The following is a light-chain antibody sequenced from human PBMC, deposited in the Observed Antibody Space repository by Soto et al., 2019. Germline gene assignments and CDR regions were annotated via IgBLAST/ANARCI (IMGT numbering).Light chain of an antibody. CDR2: DAS. V-gene: IGKV3-20*01. CDR3: QQYGGSPIT. J-gene: IGKJ5*01. Sequence: EIVLTQSPGTLSLSPGERATLSCRASQSVSSSYLGWYQQKPGQAPRLLIYDASNRATGIPARFSGSGSGTDFTLTISRLEPEDFALYYCQQYGGSPITFGLGTRLEI. CDR1: QSVSSSY.